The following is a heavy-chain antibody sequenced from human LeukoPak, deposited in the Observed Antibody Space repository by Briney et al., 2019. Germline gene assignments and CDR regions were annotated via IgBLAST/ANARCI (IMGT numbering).Heavy chain of an antibody. V-gene: IGHV3-30*18. CDR1: GFTFSTYG. J-gene: IGHJ4*02. Sequence: GGSLRLSCAASGFTFSTYGMLWLRQAPGKGLEWVVIISYDGTNKYYADSVKDRFTISRDNSKNTLYLQMNSLRAEDTAVYYCAKGLVGTHYFDYWGQGTLVTASS. CDR2: ISYDGTNK. CDR3: AKGLVGTHYFDY. D-gene: IGHD1-26*01.